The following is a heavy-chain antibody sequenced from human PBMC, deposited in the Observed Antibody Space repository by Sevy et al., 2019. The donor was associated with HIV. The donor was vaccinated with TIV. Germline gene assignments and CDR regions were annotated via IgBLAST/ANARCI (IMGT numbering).Heavy chain of an antibody. V-gene: IGHV3-30*03. CDR1: GFTFSSYG. CDR3: AIGSYYYDRGGAFDI. D-gene: IGHD3-22*01. J-gene: IGHJ3*02. Sequence: GGSLRLSCAASGFTFSSYGMHWVRQAPGKGLEWVAVISYDGSNKYYADSGKGRFTISRDNSKNTLYLQMNSLRAEDTAVYYCAIGSYYYDRGGAFDIWGQGTMVTVSS. CDR2: ISYDGSNK.